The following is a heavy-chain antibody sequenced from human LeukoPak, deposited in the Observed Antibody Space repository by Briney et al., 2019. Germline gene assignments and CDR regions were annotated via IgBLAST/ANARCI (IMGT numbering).Heavy chain of an antibody. Sequence: SETLSLTCAVYGGSFSGYYWSWIRQPPGKGLEWIGEINHSGSTNYNPSLKSRVTISVDTSKNQFSLKLSSVTAADTAVYYCARLRGSYYGLQRSFFDYWGQGTLVTVSS. CDR2: INHSGST. J-gene: IGHJ4*02. D-gene: IGHD1-26*01. CDR1: GGSFSGYY. V-gene: IGHV4-34*01. CDR3: ARLRGSYYGLQRSFFDY.